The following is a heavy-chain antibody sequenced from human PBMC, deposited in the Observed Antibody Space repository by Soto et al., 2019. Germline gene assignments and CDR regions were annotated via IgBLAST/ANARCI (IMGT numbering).Heavy chain of an antibody. CDR2: ISYDGSNK. CDR3: AKERAPSRIAVADDAFDI. J-gene: IGHJ3*02. D-gene: IGHD6-19*01. V-gene: IGHV3-30*18. Sequence: GGSLRLSCAASGFTFSSYGMHWVRQAPGKGLEWVAVISYDGSNKYYADSVKGRFTISRDDSKNTLYLQMNSLRAEDTAVYYCAKERAPSRIAVADDAFDIWGQGTMVTVS. CDR1: GFTFSSYG.